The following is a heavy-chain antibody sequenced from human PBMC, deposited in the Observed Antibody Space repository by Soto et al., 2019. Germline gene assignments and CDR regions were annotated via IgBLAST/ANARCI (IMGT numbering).Heavy chain of an antibody. D-gene: IGHD2-21*01. CDR1: GFTFSIYA. V-gene: IGHV3-30-3*01. J-gene: IGHJ5*02. Sequence: QVQLVESGGGVVQPGRSLRLSCAASGFTFSIYAMHWVRQAPGKGLEWVAVISYDGSNKYYADSVKGRFTISRDNSKNTVYLQMNSLRAEDSPVYYCAREYSDGWFDPWGQGTLVTVSS. CDR3: AREYSDGWFDP. CDR2: ISYDGSNK.